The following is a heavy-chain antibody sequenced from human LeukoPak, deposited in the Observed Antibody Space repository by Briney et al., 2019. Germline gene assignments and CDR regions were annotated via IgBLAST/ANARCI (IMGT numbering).Heavy chain of an antibody. CDR2: ISERGGST. D-gene: IGHD3-10*01. Sequence: GGSLRLSCAASGSTFDDYGMSWVRQAPGKGLEWVSYISERGGSTTYADSVKGRFTISRDTSLNTLYLQMNNLRAEDTAVYFCAKRGVVIRGILVIGYHQEAYHYDFWGQGVLVTVSS. CDR1: GSTFDDYG. V-gene: IGHV3-23*01. J-gene: IGHJ4*02. CDR3: AKRGVVIRGILVIGYHQEAYHYDF.